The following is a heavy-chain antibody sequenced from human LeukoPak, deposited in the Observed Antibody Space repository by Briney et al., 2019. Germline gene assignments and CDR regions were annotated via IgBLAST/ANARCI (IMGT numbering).Heavy chain of an antibody. CDR1: GFTFSGSA. V-gene: IGHV3-73*01. CDR3: AKARGGWLRLGYFDY. J-gene: IGHJ4*02. CDR2: IRGKANSYAT. D-gene: IGHD5-12*01. Sequence: PGGSLRLSCAASGFTFSGSAMHWVRQASGKGLEWVGRIRGKANSYATAYAASVKGRFTISRDDSKNTAYLQMNSLRAEDTAVYYCAKARGGWLRLGYFDYWGQGTLVTVSS.